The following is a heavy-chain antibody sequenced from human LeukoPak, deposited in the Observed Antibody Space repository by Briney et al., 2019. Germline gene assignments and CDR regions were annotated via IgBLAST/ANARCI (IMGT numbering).Heavy chain of an antibody. CDR3: ARYSSSSGWFDP. CDR1: GGSISSSSHY. CDR2: IYYSGST. Sequence: PSGTLSLTCSVSGGSISSSSHYWVWIRQPPGRGLEWIGNIYYSGSTYYSPSLKSRVTMSVDTSKNQFSLRLSSATAADTAVYYCARYSSSSGWFDPWGQGTLVTVSS. D-gene: IGHD6-6*01. V-gene: IGHV4-39*01. J-gene: IGHJ5*02.